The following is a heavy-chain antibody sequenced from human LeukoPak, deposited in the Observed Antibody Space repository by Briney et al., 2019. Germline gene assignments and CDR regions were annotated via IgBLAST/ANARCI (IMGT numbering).Heavy chain of an antibody. CDR3: ARTSGAYYEFDY. CDR1: GFTFSSYD. V-gene: IGHV3-13*04. CDR2: IGTAGDT. Sequence: GGSLRLSCAASGFTFSSYDMHWVRQATGKGLEWVSAIGTAGDTYYPGSVKGRFTISRENAKNSLYLQMNSLRAGDTAVYYCARTSGAYYEFDYWGQGTLVTVSS. D-gene: IGHD4/OR15-4a*01. J-gene: IGHJ4*02.